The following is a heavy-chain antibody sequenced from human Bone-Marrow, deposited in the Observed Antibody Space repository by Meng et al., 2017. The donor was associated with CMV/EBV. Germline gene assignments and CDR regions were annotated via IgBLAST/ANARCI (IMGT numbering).Heavy chain of an antibody. CDR2: IYYSGST. D-gene: IGHD3-3*01. Sequence: SETLSLTCTVSGGSVSSGSYYWSWIRQPPGKGLEWIGYIYYSGSTNYNPSLKSRVTISVDTSKDQFSLKLSSVTAADTAVYYCARSYYDFWSGYRNYGMDVWGQGTTVTVSS. CDR3: ARSYYDFWSGYRNYGMDV. V-gene: IGHV4-61*01. CDR1: GGSVSSGSYY. J-gene: IGHJ6*02.